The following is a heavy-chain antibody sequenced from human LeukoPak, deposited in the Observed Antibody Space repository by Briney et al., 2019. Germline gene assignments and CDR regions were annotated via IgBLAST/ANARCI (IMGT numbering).Heavy chain of an antibody. CDR1: GFTFSSYS. CDR3: AREAHSTLGLYYFDY. V-gene: IGHV3-21*04. CDR2: ISSSSSYI. J-gene: IGHJ4*02. Sequence: GGSLRLSCAASGFTFSSYSMNWVRQAPGKGLEWVSSISSSSSYIYYADSVKGRFTISRDNAKSSLYLQMNSLRAEDTAVYYCAREAHSTLGLYYFDYWGQGTLVTVSS. D-gene: IGHD6-13*01.